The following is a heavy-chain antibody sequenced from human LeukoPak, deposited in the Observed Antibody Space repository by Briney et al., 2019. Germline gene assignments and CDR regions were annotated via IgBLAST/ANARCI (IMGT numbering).Heavy chain of an antibody. V-gene: IGHV4-59*08. CDR3: ARGRYYFDY. Sequence: SETLSLTCTVSGGPISGDYWSWIRLPPGKRLEWIGYIYYSGSTNYNPSLESRITISVDTSKNQFSLKLSSVTAADTAVYYCARGRYYFDYWGQGTLVTAPS. CDR1: GGPISGDY. J-gene: IGHJ4*02. CDR2: IYYSGST.